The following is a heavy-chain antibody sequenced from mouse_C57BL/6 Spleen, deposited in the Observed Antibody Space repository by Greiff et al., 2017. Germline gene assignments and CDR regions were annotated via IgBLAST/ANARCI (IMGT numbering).Heavy chain of an antibody. CDR2: INPGSGGT. V-gene: IGHV1-54*01. J-gene: IGHJ3*01. Sequence: VQLQQSGAELVRPGTSVKVSCKASGYAFTNYLIEWVKQRPGQGLEWIGVINPGSGGTNYNEKFKGKATLTADKSSSTAYMQLSSLTSEDSAVYFCARDLLGRLAYWGQGTLVTVSA. D-gene: IGHD4-1*01. CDR1: GYAFTNYL. CDR3: ARDLLGRLAY.